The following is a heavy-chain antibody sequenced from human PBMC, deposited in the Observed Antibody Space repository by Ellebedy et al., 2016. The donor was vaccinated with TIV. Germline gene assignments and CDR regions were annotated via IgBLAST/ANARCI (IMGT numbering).Heavy chain of an antibody. V-gene: IGHV7-4-1*02. D-gene: IGHD3-10*01. J-gene: IGHJ4*02. CDR3: ARVGPQYYLDL. CDR1: GYTFTTNA. CDR2: INTNDGHP. Sequence: AASVKVSCKASGYTFTTNAIHWVRQAPGQGLEWMGWINTNDGHPTYVQGFRGRFSLDTSASTAFLEITSLKADDTAFYYCARVGPQYYLDLWGQGTLVTVSS.